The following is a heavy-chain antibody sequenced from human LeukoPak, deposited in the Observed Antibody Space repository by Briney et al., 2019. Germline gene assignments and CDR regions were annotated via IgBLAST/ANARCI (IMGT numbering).Heavy chain of an antibody. Sequence: ASVKVSCKASGYTFTRNTIHWVRQAPGQRLEWMGWINAGNVNTKYSQKLQGRVTMTRNTSVSTAYLELSSLRSDDTAVYYCARDYGDGWFDYWGQGTLVTVSS. CDR3: ARDYGDGWFDY. D-gene: IGHD4-17*01. J-gene: IGHJ4*02. V-gene: IGHV1-3*01. CDR1: GYTFTRNT. CDR2: INAGNVNT.